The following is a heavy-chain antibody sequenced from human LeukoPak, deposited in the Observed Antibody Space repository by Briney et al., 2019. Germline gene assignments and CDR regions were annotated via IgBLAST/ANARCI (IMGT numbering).Heavy chain of an antibody. CDR2: ISGSGGST. D-gene: IGHD6-13*01. CDR1: GFTFSNYA. Sequence: GGSLRLSCAASGFTFSNYAMSWVRQAPGKGLEWVSGISGSGGSTYYADSVKGRFTISRDNSKNTLYLQMNSLRAEDTAVYYCATSRRQQLVQVDYWGQGTLVTVSS. J-gene: IGHJ4*02. V-gene: IGHV3-23*01. CDR3: ATSRRQQLVQVDY.